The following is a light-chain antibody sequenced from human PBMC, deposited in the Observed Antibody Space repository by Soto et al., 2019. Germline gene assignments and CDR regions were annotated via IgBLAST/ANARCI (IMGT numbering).Light chain of an antibody. CDR1: QSVSNN. V-gene: IGKV3-15*01. Sequence: EIVMTQSQATLSVSPGERATLACRASQSVSNNLAWYQQKPGQAPRLLIYGASTRATGIPARFSGSGSGTGFTLTISSLQSEDFAVYYCQQYNNWPPLTFGGGTKVEIK. CDR3: QQYNNWPPLT. CDR2: GAS. J-gene: IGKJ4*01.